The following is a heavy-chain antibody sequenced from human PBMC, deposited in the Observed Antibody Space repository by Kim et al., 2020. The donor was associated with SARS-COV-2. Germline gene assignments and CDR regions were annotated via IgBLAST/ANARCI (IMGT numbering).Heavy chain of an antibody. J-gene: IGHJ6*02. CDR2: ILWDASNK. CDR3: ANLDAAVYAMDV. V-gene: IGHV3-30*18. Sequence: GGSLRLSCTASGFSFNTYGMHWVRQAPGKGLEWVAAILWDASNKYYADSVKGRFVISRDNFKNTLYLQLNSLRSEDTAVYYCANLDAAVYAMDVWGQGTTVTVSS. D-gene: IGHD5-18*01. CDR1: GFSFNTYG.